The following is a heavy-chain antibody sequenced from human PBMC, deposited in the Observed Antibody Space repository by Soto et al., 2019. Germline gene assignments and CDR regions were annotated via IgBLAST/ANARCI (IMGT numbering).Heavy chain of an antibody. CDR1: GFTFSSYA. D-gene: IGHD6-13*01. CDR2: ISGSGGST. CDR3: AKALYSSSWYRDGMDV. Sequence: GGSLRLSCAASGFTFSSYAMSWVRQAPGKGLEWVSAISGSGGSTYYADSVKGRFTISRDNSKNTLYLQMNSLRAEDTAVYYCAKALYSSSWYRDGMDVWGQGTTVTVSS. J-gene: IGHJ6*02. V-gene: IGHV3-23*01.